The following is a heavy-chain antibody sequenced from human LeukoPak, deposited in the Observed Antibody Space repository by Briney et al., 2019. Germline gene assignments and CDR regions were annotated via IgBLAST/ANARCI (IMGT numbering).Heavy chain of an antibody. D-gene: IGHD1-26*01. Sequence: GGSLRLSCAPSGFTFSSYEMNWVRQAPGKGLEWVSYISSSGRNMYYADSVKGRFTISRDNSKNTLYLQMNSLRAEDTAVYYCARDSKIVGATFRSYHYMDVWGKGTAVTVSS. CDR2: ISSSGRNM. V-gene: IGHV3-48*03. J-gene: IGHJ6*03. CDR3: ARDSKIVGATFRSYHYMDV. CDR1: GFTFSSYE.